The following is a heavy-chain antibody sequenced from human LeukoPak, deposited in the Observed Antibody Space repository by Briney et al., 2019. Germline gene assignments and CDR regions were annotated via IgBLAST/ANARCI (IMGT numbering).Heavy chain of an antibody. D-gene: IGHD5-24*01. CDR2: IIPIFGTA. J-gene: IGHJ4*02. CDR1: GGTFSSYA. Sequence: SVKVSCKASGGTFSSYAINWVRQAPGQGLEWMGGIIPIFGTANYAQKFQGRVTITTDESTSTAYMELSSLRSEDTAVYYCARAGRDGYNRLLDYWGQGTLVTVSS. V-gene: IGHV1-69*05. CDR3: ARAGRDGYNRLLDY.